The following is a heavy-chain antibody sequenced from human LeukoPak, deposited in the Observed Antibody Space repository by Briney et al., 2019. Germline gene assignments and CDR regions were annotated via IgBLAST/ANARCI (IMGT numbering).Heavy chain of an antibody. CDR2: ISGSGGST. D-gene: IGHD3-22*01. J-gene: IGHJ4*02. CDR1: GFTFCSYS. CDR3: ARGMSATSGYLELEY. V-gene: IGHV3-23*01. Sequence: GGSLRLSCAAPGFTFCSYSLSWGRPSPREGRGWVSAISGSGGSTYSADSVKGRCTISRDDSLQTLFLHMNSLRAEDTAVYYCARGMSATSGYLELEYWGQGALVTVST.